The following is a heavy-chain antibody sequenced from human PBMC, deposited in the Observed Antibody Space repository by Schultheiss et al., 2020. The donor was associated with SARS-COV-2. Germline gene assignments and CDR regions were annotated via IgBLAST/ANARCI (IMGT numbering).Heavy chain of an antibody. J-gene: IGHJ6*02. CDR2: IYYSGST. D-gene: IGHD6-13*01. V-gene: IGHV4-31*11. Sequence: SQTLSLTCAVYGGSFSGYYWSWIRQHPGKGLEWIGYIYYSGSTYYNPSLKSRVTISVDTSKNQFSLKLSSVTAADTAVYYCARGWEQQLVRSYYYYALDVWGQGTTVTVSS. CDR1: GGSFSGYY. CDR3: ARGWEQQLVRSYYYYALDV.